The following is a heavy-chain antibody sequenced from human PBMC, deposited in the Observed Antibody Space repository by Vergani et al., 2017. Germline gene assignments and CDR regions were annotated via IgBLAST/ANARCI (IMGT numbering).Heavy chain of an antibody. CDR1: GFTFDDYG. Sequence: EVQLVESGGGVVRPGGSLRLSCAASGFTFDDYGMGWVRQAPGKGLEWGSGISWNSGSIGYADSVKGRFTISRDNAKNSLYLQMNSLRAEDTALYYCAKGTRYDYWGQGTLVTVSS. CDR2: ISWNSGSI. J-gene: IGHJ4*02. CDR3: AKGTRYDY. V-gene: IGHV3-20*04.